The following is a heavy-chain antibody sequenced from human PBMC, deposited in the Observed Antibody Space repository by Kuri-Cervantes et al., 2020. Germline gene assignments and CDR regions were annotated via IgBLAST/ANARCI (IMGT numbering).Heavy chain of an antibody. V-gene: IGHV4-39*01. CDR2: IYYSGST. Sequence: SETLSLTCTVSGGSISSSSYYWGWIRQPPGKGLEWIGSIYYSGSTYYNPSLKSRVTISVDTSKNQFSLKLSSVTAADTAVYYCAGLAGVLHFDYWGQGTLVTVSS. J-gene: IGHJ4*02. D-gene: IGHD3-16*01. CDR1: GGSISSSSYY. CDR3: AGLAGVLHFDY.